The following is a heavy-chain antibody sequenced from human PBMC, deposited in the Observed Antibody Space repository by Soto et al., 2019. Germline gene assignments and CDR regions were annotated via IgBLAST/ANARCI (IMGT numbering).Heavy chain of an antibody. CDR3: AKDFGATVSLWWYFDL. CDR2: ISGSGGST. D-gene: IGHD1-26*01. J-gene: IGHJ2*01. Sequence: PGGSLRLSCAASGFTFSSYAMSWVRQAPGKGLEWVSAISGSGGSTYYADSVKGRFTISRDNSKNTLYLLMNSLRAEDTAVYYCAKDFGATVSLWWYFDLWGRRTLVTVSS. V-gene: IGHV3-23*01. CDR1: GFTFSSYA.